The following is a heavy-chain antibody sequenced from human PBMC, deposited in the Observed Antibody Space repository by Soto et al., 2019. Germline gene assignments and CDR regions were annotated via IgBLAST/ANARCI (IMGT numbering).Heavy chain of an antibody. V-gene: IGHV1-58*01. CDR3: AASSYPNYSYYAMDV. CDR2: IVVGSGNT. Sequence: GASVKVSCKASGFTFTSSAVQWVRQARGQRLEWIGWIVVGSGNTNYAQKFQERVTITRDMSTNTAYMELSSLRSEDTAVYYCAASSYPNYSYYAMDVWGQGTTVTVSS. J-gene: IGHJ6*02. CDR1: GFTFTSSA. D-gene: IGHD5-12*01.